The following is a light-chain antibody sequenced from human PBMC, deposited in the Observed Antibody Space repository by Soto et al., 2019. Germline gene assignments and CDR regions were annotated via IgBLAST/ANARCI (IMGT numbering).Light chain of an antibody. Sequence: EMVMTQSPVTLSVSPGERATLSCRASQSVNSKLAWYQQKPGQAPRLLIYCASTRAAGIPDRFSGSGSGTDFTLTISSLQSEDFAVYYCQQYDNWPGYTFGQGTKLEIK. V-gene: IGKV3-15*01. CDR2: CAS. CDR3: QQYDNWPGYT. CDR1: QSVNSK. J-gene: IGKJ2*01.